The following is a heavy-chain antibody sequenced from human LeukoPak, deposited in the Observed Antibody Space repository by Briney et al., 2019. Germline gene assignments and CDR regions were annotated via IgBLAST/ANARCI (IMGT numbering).Heavy chain of an antibody. J-gene: IGHJ4*02. CDR3: RVLTPDFDY. Sequence: TLSLTCAVYGGSFSGYYWSWIRQPPGKGLEWIGEINHSGSTNYNPSLKSRVTISVDTSKNQFSLKLSSVTAADTAVYYCRVLTPDFDYWGQGTLVTVSS. CDR1: GGSFSGYY. CDR2: INHSGST. D-gene: IGHD4/OR15-4a*01. V-gene: IGHV4-34*09.